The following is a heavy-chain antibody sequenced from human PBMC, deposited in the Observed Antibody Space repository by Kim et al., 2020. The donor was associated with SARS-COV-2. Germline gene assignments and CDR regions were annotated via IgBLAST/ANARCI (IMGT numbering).Heavy chain of an antibody. CDR3: ARDRQFLEWELDDWYFDL. V-gene: IGHV3-7*01. CDR1: GFTFSSYW. CDR2: IKQDGSEK. J-gene: IGHJ2*01. Sequence: GGSLRLSCAASGFTFSSYWMSWVRQAPGKGLEWVANIKQDGSEKYYVDSVKGRFTISRDNAKNSLYLQMNSLRAEDTAVYYCARDRQFLEWELDDWYFDLWGRGTLVTVSS. D-gene: IGHD1-26*01.